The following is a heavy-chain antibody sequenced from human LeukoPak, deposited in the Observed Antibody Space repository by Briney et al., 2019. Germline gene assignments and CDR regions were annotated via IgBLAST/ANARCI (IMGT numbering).Heavy chain of an antibody. CDR2: MNPNSGNT. D-gene: IGHD2-15*01. CDR1: GYTFTGYD. V-gene: IGHV1-8*01. CDR3: ARVSGRGYCSGGSCYADY. J-gene: IGHJ4*02. Sequence: ASVKVSCKASGYTFTGYDINWVRQATGQGLEWMGWMNPNSGNTGYAQKFQGRVTMTRNTSISTAYMELSSLRSEDTAVYYCARVSGRGYCSGGSCYADYWGQGTLVTVSS.